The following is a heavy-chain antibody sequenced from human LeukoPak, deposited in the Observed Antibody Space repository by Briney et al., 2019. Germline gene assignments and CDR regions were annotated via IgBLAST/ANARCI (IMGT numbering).Heavy chain of an antibody. CDR3: ARRHTVTTWDY. Sequence: PGGSLRLSCAASGFTFSSYSMNWVRQAPGKGLEWVSYISSSSSTIYYADSVKGRFTISRDNAKNSLYLQMNSLRAEDTAVYYCARRHTVTTWDYWGQGTLVPVSS. V-gene: IGHV3-48*04. D-gene: IGHD4-17*01. CDR2: ISSSSSTI. J-gene: IGHJ4*02. CDR1: GFTFSSYS.